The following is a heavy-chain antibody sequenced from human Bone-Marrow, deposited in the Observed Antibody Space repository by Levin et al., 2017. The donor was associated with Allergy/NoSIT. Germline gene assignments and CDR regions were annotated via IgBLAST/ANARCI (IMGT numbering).Heavy chain of an antibody. D-gene: IGHD6-19*01. Sequence: GGSLRLSCAASGFTFSSYSMNWVRQAPGKGLEWVSYISSSSSTIYYADSVKGRFTISRDNAKNSLYLQMNSLRAEDTAVYYCARDKKSQRNSSGRKALYYYGMDVWGQGTTVTVSS. CDR3: ARDKKSQRNSSGRKALYYYGMDV. CDR1: GFTFSSYS. CDR2: ISSSSSTI. J-gene: IGHJ6*02. V-gene: IGHV3-48*01.